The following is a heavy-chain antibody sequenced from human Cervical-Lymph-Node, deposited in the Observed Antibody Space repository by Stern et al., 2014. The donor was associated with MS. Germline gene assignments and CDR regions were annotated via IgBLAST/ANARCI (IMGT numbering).Heavy chain of an antibody. D-gene: IGHD6-13*01. CDR2: ISAYTGNK. V-gene: IGHV1-18*01. Sequence: VQLVESVADVIKPGASVKVSCKASGYTFTSYGISWVRQAPAQGLEWMGWISAYTGNKNYAQKHQVRVTMTTDTSTSTAYMELRSLRSDDTAVYYCARDSGYSSSWYPWYFDYWGQGTLVTVSS. CDR3: ARDSGYSSSWYPWYFDY. CDR1: GYTFTSYG. J-gene: IGHJ4*02.